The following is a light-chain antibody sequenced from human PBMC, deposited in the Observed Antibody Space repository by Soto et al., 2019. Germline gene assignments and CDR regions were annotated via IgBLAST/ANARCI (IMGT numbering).Light chain of an antibody. Sequence: EIVLTQSPGTLSLSPGQRATLSCRTSQSISRSYLAWYQHKRGQAPRLLMFGTCSRATGIPDRFSGTGSGTDFPLIINRLEPEDFAVYYCQQYSSTPHTFGQGTNLEI. CDR3: QQYSSTPHT. CDR1: QSISRSY. J-gene: IGKJ2*01. V-gene: IGKV3-20*01. CDR2: GTC.